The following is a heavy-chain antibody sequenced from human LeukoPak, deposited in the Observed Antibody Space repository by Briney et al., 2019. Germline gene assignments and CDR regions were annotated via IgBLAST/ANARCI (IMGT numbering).Heavy chain of an antibody. CDR2: INPNSGGT. D-gene: IGHD1-26*01. V-gene: IGHV1-2*02. CDR3: ARAVGAMGNWFDP. Sequence: GASVKVSCKASGYIFTGYYMHWVRQAPGQGLEWMGWINPNSGGTNYAQKFQGRVTMTRDTSISTVYMELSRLRSDDTAVYYCARAVGAMGNWFDPWGQGTLVTVSS. J-gene: IGHJ5*02. CDR1: GYIFTGYY.